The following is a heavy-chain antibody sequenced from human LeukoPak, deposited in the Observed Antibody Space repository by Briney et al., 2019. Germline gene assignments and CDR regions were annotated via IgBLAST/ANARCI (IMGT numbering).Heavy chain of an antibody. CDR3: ANEPLEAAACLADRY. CDR2: IWYDGSNK. J-gene: IGHJ4*02. D-gene: IGHD6-13*01. CDR1: GFNFSSYV. Sequence: GGSLRLACAASGFNFSSYVMHWVRQAPGKGLEWVAVIWYDGSNKYYADSVKGRFTISRDNSKDTLYLQMNSLRAEDRALYCGANEPLEAAACLADRYLGQGNLITVSS. V-gene: IGHV3-33*06.